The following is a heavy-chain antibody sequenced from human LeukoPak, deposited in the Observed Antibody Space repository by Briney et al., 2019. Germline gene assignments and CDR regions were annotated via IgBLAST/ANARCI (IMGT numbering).Heavy chain of an antibody. J-gene: IGHJ4*02. CDR1: GSTFSDYY. D-gene: IGHD6-19*01. CDR2: ISSSGSTI. CDR3: ARRVSVAEYDY. Sequence: GGSLRLSCAASGSTFSDYYMSWIRQAPGKGLEWVSYISSSGSTIYYADSVKGRFTISRDNAKNSLYLQMNSLRAEDTAVYYCARRVSVAEYDYWGQGTLVTVSS. V-gene: IGHV3-11*01.